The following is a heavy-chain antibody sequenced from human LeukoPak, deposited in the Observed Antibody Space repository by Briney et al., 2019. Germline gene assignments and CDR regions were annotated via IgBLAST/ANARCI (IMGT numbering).Heavy chain of an antibody. V-gene: IGHV1-18*01. CDR2: ISAYNGNT. CDR3: ARTKKIVVVPAASDWFDP. J-gene: IGHJ5*02. Sequence: ASVKVSCKASGYTFTSYGISWVRQALGQGLEWMGWISAYNGNTNYAQKLQGRVTMTTDASTSTAYMELRSLRSDDTAVYYCARTKKIVVVPAASDWFDPWGQGTLVTVSS. CDR1: GYTFTSYG. D-gene: IGHD2-2*01.